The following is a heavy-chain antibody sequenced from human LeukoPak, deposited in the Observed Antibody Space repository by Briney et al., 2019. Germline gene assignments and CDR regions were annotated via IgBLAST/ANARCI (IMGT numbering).Heavy chain of an antibody. Sequence: APVKVSCKASGFTFTGYDINWVREASGHGLEWLGGMNPNNANTGYAQKFQGRVTMSRDTSISTAYMELRGLRSEDTAVYYCVRDGEGAAISVNYWFDPWGQGTLVTVSS. CDR2: MNPNNANT. D-gene: IGHD2-2*02. CDR3: VRDGEGAAISVNYWFDP. V-gene: IGHV1-8*01. J-gene: IGHJ5*02. CDR1: GFTFTGYD.